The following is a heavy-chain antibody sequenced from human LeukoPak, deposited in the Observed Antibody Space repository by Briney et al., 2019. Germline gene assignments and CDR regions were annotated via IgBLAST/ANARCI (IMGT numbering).Heavy chain of an antibody. J-gene: IGHJ4*02. CDR3: ARDQFLDS. V-gene: IGHV3-74*01. CDR2: IKTDGSST. CDR1: GFTFSNYW. Sequence: HPGGSLRLSCAASGFTFSNYWMHWVRQAPGKGLVWVARIKTDGSSTYYADSVKGRFTISRDNAKNSLDLQMDSLRLEDTAVYYCARDQFLDSWGQGTLVTVSS.